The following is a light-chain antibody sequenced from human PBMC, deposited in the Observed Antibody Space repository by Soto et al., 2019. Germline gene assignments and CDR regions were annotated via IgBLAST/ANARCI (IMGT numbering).Light chain of an antibody. CDR2: AAS. CDR1: QSISSY. J-gene: IGKJ1*01. CDR3: LRDYVYFWA. Sequence: DIQMTKYPSTLSASLGDRFTITCLASQSISSYLNWYQQKPGKAPKLLIYAASSLQSGVPSRFSGSGSGRDFTLTISSLQPEDFATYYCLRDYVYFWAFGQGTNVDIK. V-gene: IGKV1-39*02.